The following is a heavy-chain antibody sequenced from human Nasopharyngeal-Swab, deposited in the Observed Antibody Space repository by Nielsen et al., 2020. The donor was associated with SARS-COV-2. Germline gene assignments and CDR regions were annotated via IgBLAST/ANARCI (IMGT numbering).Heavy chain of an antibody. CDR3: ARLYCGGDCYSEDYYGMDV. CDR1: GHTFTSYG. V-gene: IGHV1-18*01. Sequence: ASVKVSCKASGHTFTSYGISWVRHAPGQGLEWMGWISAYNGNTNYAQELQGRVTMTTDTSTTTAYMELRSLRTDDTAVYYFARLYCGGDCYSEDYYGMDVWGQGTTVTVSS. J-gene: IGHJ6*02. CDR2: ISAYNGNT. D-gene: IGHD2-21*02.